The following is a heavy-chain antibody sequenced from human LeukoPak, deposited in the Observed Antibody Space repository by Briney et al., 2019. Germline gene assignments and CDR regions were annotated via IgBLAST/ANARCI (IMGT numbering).Heavy chain of an antibody. D-gene: IGHD6-13*01. CDR3: AKDGGSSSWYYYYYYMDV. CDR2: ISGGGGST. CDR1: GFTFSNYG. Sequence: QAGGSLRLSCAASGFTFSNYGMTWVRQAPGKGLEWVSAISGGGGSTYYADSVKGRFTISRDNSENTLYLQMNSLRAEDTAVYYCAKDGGSSSWYYYYYYMDVWGKGTTVTISS. V-gene: IGHV3-23*01. J-gene: IGHJ6*03.